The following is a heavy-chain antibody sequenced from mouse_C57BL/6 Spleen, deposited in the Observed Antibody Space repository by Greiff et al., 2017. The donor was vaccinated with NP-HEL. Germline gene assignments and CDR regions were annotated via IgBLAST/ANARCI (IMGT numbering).Heavy chain of an antibody. D-gene: IGHD2-4*01. CDR2: IDPSDSYT. Sequence: QVQLQQPGAELVMPGASVKLSCKASGYTFTSYWMHWVKQRPGQGLEWIGEIDPSDSYTNYNQKFKGKSTLTVDKSSSTAYMQLSSLTSEDSAFYYCARYYDSRGAWFAYWGQGTLVTVSA. V-gene: IGHV1-69*01. CDR1: GYTFTSYW. CDR3: ARYYDSRGAWFAY. J-gene: IGHJ3*01.